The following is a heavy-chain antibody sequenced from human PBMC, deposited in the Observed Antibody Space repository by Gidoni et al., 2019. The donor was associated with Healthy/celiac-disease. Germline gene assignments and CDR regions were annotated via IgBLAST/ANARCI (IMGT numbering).Heavy chain of an antibody. CDR3: ARHKFQWLLDY. J-gene: IGHJ4*02. CDR1: GGSISSSSYY. V-gene: IGHV4-39*01. D-gene: IGHD6-19*01. Sequence: QLHLHESGHGLVKPSETLSLTSTVSGGSISSSSYYWGCIRQAPRKGLVWFGSIYYSGSTYHTPSLKSRVTISVDTSKNQFSLKLSSVTAADTAVYYCARHKFQWLLDYWGQGTLVTVSS. CDR2: IYYSGST.